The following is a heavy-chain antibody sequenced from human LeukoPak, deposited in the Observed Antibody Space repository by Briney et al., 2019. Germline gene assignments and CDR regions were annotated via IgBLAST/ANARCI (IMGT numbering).Heavy chain of an antibody. CDR1: GYRFTNYW. Sequence: GESLKISCKASGYRFTNYWIGRVRQRPGKGLEWMGIYYPGDSDTKYSPSFQGHVTISADRSISTAYLQWSSLRASDTAMYYCARTSVQWHKDHMDVWGQGTTVTVSS. V-gene: IGHV5-51*01. D-gene: IGHD6-19*01. CDR2: YYPGDSDT. J-gene: IGHJ6*02. CDR3: ARTSVQWHKDHMDV.